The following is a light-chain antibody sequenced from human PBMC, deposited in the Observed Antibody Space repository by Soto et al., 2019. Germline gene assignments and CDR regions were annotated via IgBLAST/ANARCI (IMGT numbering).Light chain of an antibody. Sequence: EIVMTQSPATLSVSPGESATLSCRASQRISRNLAWYQQKPGQAPRLLIYDASTRATAIPARFSGSGSETEFTLTISSLRSEDSAVYYCQQYNNWPPWTFGQGTKVEIK. CDR1: QRISRN. V-gene: IGKV3-15*01. J-gene: IGKJ1*01. CDR2: DAS. CDR3: QQYNNWPPWT.